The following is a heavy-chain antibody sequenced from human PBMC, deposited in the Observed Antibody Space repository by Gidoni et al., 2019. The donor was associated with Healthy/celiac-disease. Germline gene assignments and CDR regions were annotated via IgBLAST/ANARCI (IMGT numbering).Heavy chain of an antibody. CDR3: ARIAPSAVTRGYFDY. V-gene: IGHV1-2*02. J-gene: IGHJ4*02. D-gene: IGHD2-15*01. Sequence: QVQLVQAGAEVKKPGASVKVPCKASGYPFTCYYMHWVRQAHGQGLEWMGWINPNRGGTNYAQKFQGRVTMTRDTSISTAYMELSRLRSDDTAVYYCARIAPSAVTRGYFDYWGQGTLVTVSS. CDR2: INPNRGGT. CDR1: GYPFTCYY.